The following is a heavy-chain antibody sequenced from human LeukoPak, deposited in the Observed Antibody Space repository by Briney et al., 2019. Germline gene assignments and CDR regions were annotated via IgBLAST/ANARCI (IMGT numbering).Heavy chain of an antibody. CDR2: ISGSGDST. D-gene: IGHD2/OR15-2a*01. CDR1: EFTFSNYG. CDR3: ARDLSPYYYYYMDV. V-gene: IGHV3-23*01. Sequence: GGSLRLSCAASEFTFSNYGMSWVRQSPGKGLEWVSAISGSGDSTYYADSVKGRFTISRDNSKNTLYLQMNSLRAEDTAVYYCARDLSPYYYYYMDVWGKGTTVTVSS. J-gene: IGHJ6*03.